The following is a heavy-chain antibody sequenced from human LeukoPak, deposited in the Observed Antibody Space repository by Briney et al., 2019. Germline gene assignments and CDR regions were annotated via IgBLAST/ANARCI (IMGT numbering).Heavy chain of an antibody. CDR3: AREGLGYNYGNWFDP. CDR2: INPSGGST. CDR1: GYTFTSYY. D-gene: IGHD5-24*01. V-gene: IGHV1-46*01. J-gene: IGHJ5*02. Sequence: ASVKVSCKXSGYTFTSYYMHWVRQTPGQGLEWMGIINPSGGSTSYAQKFQGRVTMTRDTSTSTVYMELSSLRSEDTAVYYCAREGLGYNYGNWFDPWGQGTLVTVSS.